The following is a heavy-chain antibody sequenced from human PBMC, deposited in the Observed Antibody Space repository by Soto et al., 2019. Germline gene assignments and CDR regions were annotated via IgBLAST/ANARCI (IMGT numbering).Heavy chain of an antibody. CDR2: IKSKTDGGTT. V-gene: IGHV3-15*07. CDR3: TTGLGWVGFGMDV. J-gene: IGHJ6*02. CDR1: GFTFSNAW. Sequence: EVQLVESGGGLVKPGGSLRLSCAASGFTFSNAWMNWVRQAPGKGLEWVGRIKSKTDGGTTDYAAPVKGRFTISRDDSKNTLYLQMTSLKTEDTAVYYCTTGLGWVGFGMDVWGQGTTGTVSS. D-gene: IGHD3-10*01.